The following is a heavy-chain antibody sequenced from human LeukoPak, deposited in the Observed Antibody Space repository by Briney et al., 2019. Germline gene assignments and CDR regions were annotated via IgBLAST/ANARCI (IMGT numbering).Heavy chain of an antibody. V-gene: IGHV3-66*01. CDR3: ARPPHIGSSLDY. CDR1: GVTVRSNY. D-gene: IGHD1-26*01. CDR2: ISGDDKT. Sequence: GGSLRLSCAVSGVTVRSNYMSWVRQAPGKGLEWVSIISGDDKTDYADSVKGRFTVSKDNSRNTLYLQMNSLRVEDTAVYYCARPPHIGSSLDYWGQGTLGTVSS. J-gene: IGHJ4*02.